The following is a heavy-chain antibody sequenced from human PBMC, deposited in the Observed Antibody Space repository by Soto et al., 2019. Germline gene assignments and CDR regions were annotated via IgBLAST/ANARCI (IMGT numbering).Heavy chain of an antibody. Sequence: QVQLVESEGGVVQPGASLRLSCAASGFTFSSYGMDWVRQAPGKGLEWVAVIWYDGSNKYYADSVRGRFTIARDNSKDTVYLQMNSLRAEDTAVYYCAREAGYTYYYYYSIDVWGQGTTVTVSS. D-gene: IGHD3-9*01. J-gene: IGHJ6*02. CDR3: AREAGYTYYYYYSIDV. CDR2: IWYDGSNK. CDR1: GFTFSSYG. V-gene: IGHV3-33*01.